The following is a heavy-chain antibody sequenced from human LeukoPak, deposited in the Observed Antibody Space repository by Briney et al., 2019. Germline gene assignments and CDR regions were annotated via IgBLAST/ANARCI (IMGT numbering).Heavy chain of an antibody. CDR3: ARTAMVRRGYNWFDP. J-gene: IGHJ5*02. D-gene: IGHD3-10*01. CDR2: IYHSGST. V-gene: IGHV4-4*02. CDR1: GGSISSSNW. Sequence: SETLSLTCAVSGGSISSSNWWSWVRQPPGKGLEWIGEIYHSGSTNYNPSLKSRVTISVDKSKNQFSLKLSSVTAADTAVYYCARTAMVRRGYNWFDPWGQGTLVTVSS.